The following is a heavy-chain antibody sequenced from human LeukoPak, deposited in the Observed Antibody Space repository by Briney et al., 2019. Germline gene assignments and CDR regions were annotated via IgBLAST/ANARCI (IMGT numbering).Heavy chain of an antibody. CDR2: IYYSGST. CDR3: ARDSYGSSLFDY. J-gene: IGHJ4*02. Sequence: KASETLSLTCTVSGGSISSGGYYWSWIRQHPGKGLEWIGYIYYSGSTYYNPSLKSRVTISVDTSKNQFSLKLSSVTAADTAVYYCARDSYGSSLFDYWGQGTLVTVSS. V-gene: IGHV4-31*03. D-gene: IGHD3-10*01. CDR1: GGSISSGGYY.